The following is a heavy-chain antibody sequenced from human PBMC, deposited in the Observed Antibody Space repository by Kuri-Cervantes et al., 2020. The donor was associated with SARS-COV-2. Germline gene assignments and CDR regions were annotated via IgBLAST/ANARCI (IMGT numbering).Heavy chain of an antibody. V-gene: IGHV3-48*03. J-gene: IGHJ3*02. Sequence: GESLKISCAASGFTFSSYEMNWVRQAPGKGLEWASYISSSGSTIYYADSVKGRFTISRDNAKNSLYLQMNSLRAEDTAVYYCAKSRGRENGWVYSSDLDAFDIWGQGTMVTVSS. CDR3: AKSRGRENGWVYSSDLDAFDI. CDR2: ISSSGSTI. D-gene: IGHD3-16*01. CDR1: GFTFSSYE.